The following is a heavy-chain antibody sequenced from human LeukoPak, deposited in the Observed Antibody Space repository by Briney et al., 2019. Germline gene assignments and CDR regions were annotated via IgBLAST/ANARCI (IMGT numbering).Heavy chain of an antibody. J-gene: IGHJ5*02. CDR1: YY. CDR2: INHSGST. V-gene: IGHV4-34*01. Sequence: YYWSWXRXPPGKGLEWIGEINHSGSTNYNPSLKSRVTISVDTSKNQFSLKLSSVTAADTAVYYCATPGYSSGWYDHWGQGTLVTVSS. CDR3: ATPGYSSGWYDH. D-gene: IGHD6-25*01.